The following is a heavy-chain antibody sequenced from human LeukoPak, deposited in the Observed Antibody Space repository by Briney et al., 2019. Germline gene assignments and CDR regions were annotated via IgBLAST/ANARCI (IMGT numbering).Heavy chain of an antibody. Sequence: GGSLRLSCAASGFMFSSYAMHWVRQAPGKGLEWVAVISYDGSNIYYADSVKGRFIISRDNSKNTLYLQMNSLRAEDTAVYYCARARASGRSGFDYWGQGTLVTVSS. CDR3: ARARASGRSGFDY. D-gene: IGHD2-15*01. J-gene: IGHJ4*02. CDR1: GFMFSSYA. V-gene: IGHV3-30-3*01. CDR2: ISYDGSNI.